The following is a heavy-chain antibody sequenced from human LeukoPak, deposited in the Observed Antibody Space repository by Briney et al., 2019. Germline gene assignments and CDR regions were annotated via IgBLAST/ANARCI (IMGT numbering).Heavy chain of an antibody. CDR2: IYYSGST. D-gene: IGHD1-1*01. CDR1: GGSISSSSYY. CDR3: ARPVPSRLGWFDP. J-gene: IGHJ5*02. Sequence: PSETLSLTCTVSGGSISSSSYYWGWIRQPPGKGLEWIGTIYYSGSTYYNPSLKSRVTISVDTSKNLFSLKLTSVTAADTAVYYCARPVPSRLGWFDPWGQGTLVTVSS. V-gene: IGHV4-39*01.